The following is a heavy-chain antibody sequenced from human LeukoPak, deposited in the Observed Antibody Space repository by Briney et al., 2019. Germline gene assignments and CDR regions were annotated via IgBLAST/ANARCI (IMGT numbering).Heavy chain of an antibody. CDR1: GFTFSTYA. J-gene: IGHJ5*02. CDR2: IRGSGGST. CDR3: AKELLGYSYGYGVYNWFDP. Sequence: PGGSLRLSCAASGFTFSTYAMSWVRQAPGKGLEWVSTIRGSGGSTYYADSVKGRFTISRDNSKNTLYLQMNSLRAEDTAVYYCAKELLGYSYGYGVYNWFDPWGQGTLVTVSS. V-gene: IGHV3-23*01. D-gene: IGHD5-18*01.